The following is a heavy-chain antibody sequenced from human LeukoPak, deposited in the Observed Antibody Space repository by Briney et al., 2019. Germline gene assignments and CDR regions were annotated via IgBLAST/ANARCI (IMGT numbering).Heavy chain of an antibody. Sequence: SETLSLTCTVSGYSISSGYYWGWIRQPPGKGLEWIGSIYHSGSTYYNPSLKSRVTISVDSSKNQFSLKLSSVTAADTDVYYCARSGDYDSSGYYWENYYYYYMDVWGKGTTVTVSS. J-gene: IGHJ6*03. D-gene: IGHD3-22*01. CDR3: ARSGDYDSSGYYWENYYYYYMDV. CDR1: GYSISSGYY. V-gene: IGHV4-38-2*02. CDR2: IYHSGST.